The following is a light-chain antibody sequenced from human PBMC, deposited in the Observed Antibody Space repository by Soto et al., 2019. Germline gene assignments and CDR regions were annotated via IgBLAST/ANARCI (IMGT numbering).Light chain of an antibody. J-gene: IGLJ1*01. CDR2: EVS. Sequence: QSALTQPASVSRSPGQSITISCTGTSSDVGGYNYVSWYQQHPGKAPKHMIYEVSNRPSGVSNRFSGSKSGNTASLTISGLQAEDEADDYCSSYTSSSSLYVFGTGTKVTVL. CDR3: SSYTSSSSLYV. CDR1: SSDVGGYNY. V-gene: IGLV2-14*01.